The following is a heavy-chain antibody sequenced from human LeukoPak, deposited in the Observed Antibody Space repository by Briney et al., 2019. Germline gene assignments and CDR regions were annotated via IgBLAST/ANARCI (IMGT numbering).Heavy chain of an antibody. CDR1: GGSFSGYY. CDR2: INHSGST. V-gene: IGHV4-34*01. D-gene: IGHD2-8*01. J-gene: IGHJ5*02. Sequence: SETLSLTCAVYGGSFSGYYWSWIRQPPGKGLEWIGEINHSGSTNYNPSLKSRVTISVDTSKNQFSLKLSPVTAADTAVYYCARGHIVLMVYARRVWFDPWGQGTLVTVSS. CDR3: ARGHIVLMVYARRVWFDP.